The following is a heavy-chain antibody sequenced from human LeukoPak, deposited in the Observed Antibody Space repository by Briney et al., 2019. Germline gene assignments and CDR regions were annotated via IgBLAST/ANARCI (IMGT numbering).Heavy chain of an antibody. CDR2: IKEDGRAE. D-gene: IGHD2-2*01. J-gene: IGHJ4*02. CDR1: GFTFRTYW. CDR3: ARDTNGYAD. Sequence: GGSLRLSCAASGFTFRTYWMSWLRQAPGKGLEWVANIKEDGRAEYYVDSVKGRFSISRDNAKNSLYLQMNSLRAEDTAVYYWARDTNGYADWGQGTLVTVSS. V-gene: IGHV3-7*01.